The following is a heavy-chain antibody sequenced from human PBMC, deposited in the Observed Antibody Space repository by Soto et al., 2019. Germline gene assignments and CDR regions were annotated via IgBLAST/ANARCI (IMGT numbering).Heavy chain of an antibody. V-gene: IGHV3-21*01. Sequence: GGSLRLSCAASGFTFTRYSMNWVRQAPGKGLEWVSSISSTTNYIYYGDSMKGRFTISGDNSKNTLYLQMNSLRAEDTAVYYCAKGILEWLSRDWFDPWGQGTLVTVSS. CDR1: GFTFTRYS. CDR2: ISSTTNYI. D-gene: IGHD3-3*01. J-gene: IGHJ5*02. CDR3: AKGILEWLSRDWFDP.